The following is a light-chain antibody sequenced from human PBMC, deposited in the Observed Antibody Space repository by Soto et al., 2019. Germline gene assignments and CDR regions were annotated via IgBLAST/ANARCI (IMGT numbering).Light chain of an antibody. J-gene: IGKJ1*01. CDR2: VGS. CDR1: QSLLFSNGYNY. Sequence: DIVMTQSPLSLPVTPGEPASISCRSSQSLLFSNGYNYLDWYLQKPGQSPQLLIPVGSDRASGVPDRFSGSGSGTDFTLNISRVEAEDVGVYYCMQSLQTPWTFGQGTNVDIK. V-gene: IGKV2-28*01. CDR3: MQSLQTPWT.